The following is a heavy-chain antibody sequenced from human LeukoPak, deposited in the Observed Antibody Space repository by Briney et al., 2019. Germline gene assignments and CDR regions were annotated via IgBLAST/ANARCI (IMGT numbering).Heavy chain of an antibody. CDR1: GGTFSSYA. J-gene: IGHJ5*02. CDR2: IIPIFGTA. V-gene: IGHV1-69*13. CDR3: VRRFTIFGGNWFDP. Sequence: SVKVSCKASGGTFSSYAISWVRQAPGQGLEWMGGIIPIFGTANYAQKFQGRVTITADESTSTAYMELSSLRSEDTAVYYCVRRFTIFGGNWFDPWGQGTLVTVSS. D-gene: IGHD3-3*01.